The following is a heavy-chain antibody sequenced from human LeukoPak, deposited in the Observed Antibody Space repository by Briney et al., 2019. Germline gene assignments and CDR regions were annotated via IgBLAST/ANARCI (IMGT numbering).Heavy chain of an antibody. J-gene: IGHJ4*02. Sequence: GGSLRLSCAVSGITLSNYSMNWVRQAPGKGLEWVSSISSSSSYIYYADSVKGRFTISRDNAKNSLYLQMNSLRAEDTAVYYCAREDSSGWSRTFDYWGQGTLVTVSS. CDR1: GITLSNYS. V-gene: IGHV3-21*01. D-gene: IGHD6-19*01. CDR2: ISSSSSYI. CDR3: AREDSSGWSRTFDY.